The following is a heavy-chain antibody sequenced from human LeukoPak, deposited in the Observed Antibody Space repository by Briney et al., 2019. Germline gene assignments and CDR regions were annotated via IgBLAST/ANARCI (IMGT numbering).Heavy chain of an antibody. CDR1: GFTFSSYT. CDR2: ISSSTSYI. V-gene: IGHV3-21*01. J-gene: IGHJ6*02. CDR3: ARDPTLRYCSRGSCYTHYGMDV. Sequence: PGGSLRLSCAASGFTFSSYTMKWVRQAPGKGLEWVSSISSSTSYIYYADSVKGRLTISRDNAKNSLYLQMNSLRAEDTAIYYCARDPTLRYCSRGSCYTHYGMDVWGQGTTVTVSS. D-gene: IGHD2-15*01.